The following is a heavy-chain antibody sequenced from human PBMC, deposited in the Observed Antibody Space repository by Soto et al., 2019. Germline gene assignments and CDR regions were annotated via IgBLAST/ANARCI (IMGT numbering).Heavy chain of an antibody. J-gene: IGHJ5*02. CDR2: INPSGGAT. CDR3: AKQTVELSLGGFDP. Sequence: QVQLVQSGAEVTKPGASVTVSCKASGHTLANFYIHWVRQAPGQGLEWMGKINPSGGATTYAQGFQGRVNVTWDTYATTVVLEMRSLTADDTAVYYCAKQTVELSLGGFDPWGQGTLVTVSS. CDR1: GHTLANFY. V-gene: IGHV1-46*01. D-gene: IGHD1-26*01.